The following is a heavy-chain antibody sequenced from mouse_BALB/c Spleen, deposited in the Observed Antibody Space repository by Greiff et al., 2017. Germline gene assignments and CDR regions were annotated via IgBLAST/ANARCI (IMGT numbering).Heavy chain of an antibody. V-gene: IGHV1S127*01. CDR2: IDPSDSET. J-gene: IGHJ4*01. CDR3: VQAGGRLRDAMDY. D-gene: IGHD2-4*01. Sequence: QVQLQQSGPQLVRPGASVKISCKASGYSFTSYWMHWVKQRPGQGLEWIGMIDPSDSETRLNQKFKDKATLTVDKSSSTAYMQLSSPTSEDSAVYYCVQAGGRLRDAMDYWGQGTSVTVSS. CDR1: GYSFTSYW.